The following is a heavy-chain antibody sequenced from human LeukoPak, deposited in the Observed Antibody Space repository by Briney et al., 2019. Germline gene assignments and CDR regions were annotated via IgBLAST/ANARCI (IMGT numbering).Heavy chain of an antibody. Sequence: ASVKVSCKASGYTFTSYYMHWVRQAPGQGLEWMGIINPSGGSTSYAQKFQGRVTMTRDTSTSTVYMELSSLRAEDTAVYYCAKDLTGNIAVARTYYYYGMDVWGQGTTVTVSS. CDR2: INPSGGST. J-gene: IGHJ6*02. CDR3: AKDLTGNIAVARTYYYYGMDV. D-gene: IGHD6-19*01. CDR1: GYTFTSYY. V-gene: IGHV1-46*01.